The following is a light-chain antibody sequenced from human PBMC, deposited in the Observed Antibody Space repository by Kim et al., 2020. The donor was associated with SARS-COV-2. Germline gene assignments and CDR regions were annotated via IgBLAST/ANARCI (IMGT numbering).Light chain of an antibody. V-gene: IGKV3-20*01. CDR3: QQYGSSPPVT. CDR2: GAS. Sequence: EIVLTQSPGTLSLSPGERATLSCRASQSVSSSYLAWYQQKPVQAPRLLIYGASSMATGIPDRFSGSGSGTDFTLTISRLEPEDFAVYYCQQYGSSPPVTFGQGTKVDIK. J-gene: IGKJ1*01. CDR1: QSVSSSY.